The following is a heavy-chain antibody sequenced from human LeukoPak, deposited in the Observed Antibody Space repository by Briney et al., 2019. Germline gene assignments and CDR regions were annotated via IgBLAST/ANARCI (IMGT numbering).Heavy chain of an antibody. CDR2: IYYSGST. Sequence: SETLSLTCTVSGGSISSYYWSWIRQPPGKGLEWIGYIYYSGSTYYNPSLKSRVTISVDTSKNQFSLKLSSVTAADTAVYYCARHDYGDSWGQGTLVTVSS. CDR1: GGSISSYY. CDR3: ARHDYGDS. V-gene: IGHV4-59*08. J-gene: IGHJ4*02.